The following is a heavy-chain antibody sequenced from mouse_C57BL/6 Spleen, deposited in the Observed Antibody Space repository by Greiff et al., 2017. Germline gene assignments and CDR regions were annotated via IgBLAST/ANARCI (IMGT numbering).Heavy chain of an antibody. D-gene: IGHD1-1*01. J-gene: IGHJ3*01. CDR2: ISGGGGNT. Sequence: EVQRVESGGGLVKPGGSLKLSCAASGFTFSSYTMSWVRQTPEKRLEWVATISGGGGNTYYPDSVKGRFTISRDNTKNTLYLQMSSLRSEDLALYYCASGDYYCSSSAWFAYWGQGTLVTVSA. CDR1: GFTFSSYT. V-gene: IGHV5-9*01. CDR3: ASGDYYCSSSAWFAY.